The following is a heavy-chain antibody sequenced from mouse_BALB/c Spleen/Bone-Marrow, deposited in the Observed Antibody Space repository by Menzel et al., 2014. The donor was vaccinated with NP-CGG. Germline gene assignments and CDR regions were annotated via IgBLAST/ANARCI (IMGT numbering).Heavy chain of an antibody. CDR1: GYTFTDYV. V-gene: IGHV1-77*01. CDR3: ARGGGYGSSWFAY. CDR2: IYPGSGCT. J-gene: IGHJ3*01. D-gene: IGHD1-1*01. Sequence: QVQLQQSGPELVKPGASVKMSCKASGYTFTDYVISWVKQRTGQGLEWIGEIYPGSGCTYYNEKFKGKATLTADKSPNTAYMQLSSLTSEDSAVYFCARGGGYGSSWFAYWGQGTLVTVSA.